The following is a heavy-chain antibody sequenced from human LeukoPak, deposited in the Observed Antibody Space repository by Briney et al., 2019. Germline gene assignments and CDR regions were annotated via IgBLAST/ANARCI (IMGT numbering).Heavy chain of an antibody. V-gene: IGHV4-59*02. CDR3: ARVAYSSSWFRWGFPAAFDI. CDR1: GFTVSSNY. D-gene: IGHD6-13*01. CDR2: IYYSGST. Sequence: KSGGSLRLSCAASGFTVSSNYMSWIRQPPGKGLEWIGYIYYSGSTNYKPSLKSRVTISVDTSKNQFSLKLSSVTAADTAVYYCARVAYSSSWFRWGFPAAFDIWGQGTMVTVSS. J-gene: IGHJ3*02.